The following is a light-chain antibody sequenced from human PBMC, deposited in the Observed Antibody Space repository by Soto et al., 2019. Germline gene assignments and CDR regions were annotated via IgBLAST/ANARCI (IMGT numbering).Light chain of an antibody. J-gene: IGKJ1*01. CDR1: QSISVW. V-gene: IGKV1-5*03. Sequence: DIQMTQSPSTLSASVLDRFTITCRASQSISVWLAWYQQKAGKAPNLLIYKASRLESGVPSRFSGSGSETEFTLTISGLQPGDSATYYCQQYNSYSPTFGQGTKVDIK. CDR3: QQYNSYSPT. CDR2: KAS.